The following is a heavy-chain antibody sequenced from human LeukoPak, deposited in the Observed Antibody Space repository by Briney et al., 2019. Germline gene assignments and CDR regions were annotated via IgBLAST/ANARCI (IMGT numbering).Heavy chain of an antibody. CDR1: GYSFTSHW. J-gene: IGHJ4*02. V-gene: IGHV5-51*01. D-gene: IGHD3-22*01. Sequence: GESLKISCKGSGYSFTSHWIGWVRQMPGKGLEWMGIIYPGDPDSRYSPSFQGQVTISVDKSISTAYLQWSSLKASDTAMYYCARLRDSSGYYFDYWGQGTLVTVSS. CDR2: IYPGDPDS. CDR3: ARLRDSSGYYFDY.